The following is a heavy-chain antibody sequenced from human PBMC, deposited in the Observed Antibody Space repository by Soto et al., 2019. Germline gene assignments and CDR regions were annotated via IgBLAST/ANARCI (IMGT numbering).Heavy chain of an antibody. J-gene: IGHJ6*02. V-gene: IGHV3-23*01. CDR3: ARGDRGGSGSPASYYYSGLDV. D-gene: IGHD3-10*01. CDR1: GFTFSSYA. CDR2: VSAGGDMT. Sequence: DVQLLESGGHLVQPGGSLRLSCAASGFTFSSYAMSWVRQAPGKGLEWVSSVSAGGDMTYYSDSVKGRFTISRDNSNNALFLQMNRLRIEDTALYYCARGDRGGSGSPASYYYSGLDVWGQGTTVTVSS.